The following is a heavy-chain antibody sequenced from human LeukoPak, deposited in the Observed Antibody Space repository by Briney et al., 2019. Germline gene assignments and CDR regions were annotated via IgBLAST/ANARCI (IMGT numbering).Heavy chain of an antibody. CDR1: GFTFSSYA. D-gene: IGHD3-16*02. V-gene: IGHV3-23*01. J-gene: IGHJ4*02. CDR2: ISGSGGST. CDR3: AKDRVITFGGVIVTKGYFDY. Sequence: GGSLRLSCAASGFTFSSYAMSWVRQAPGKGLEWVSAISGSGGSTYYADSVKGRFTISRDNSKNTLHLQMNSLRAEDTAVYYCAKDRVITFGGVIVTKGYFDYWGQGTLVTVSS.